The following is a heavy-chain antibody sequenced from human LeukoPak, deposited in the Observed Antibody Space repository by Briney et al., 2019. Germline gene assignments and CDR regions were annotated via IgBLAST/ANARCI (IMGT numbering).Heavy chain of an antibody. V-gene: IGHV4-39*07. CDR2: IYYSGST. CDR1: GGSISSSSYY. Sequence: PSETLSLTCTVSGGSISSSSYYWGWIRQPPGKGLEWIGSIYYSGSTYYNPSLKSRVTISVDTSKNQFSLKLSSVTAADTAVYYCAREIVDTAIDPNWFDPWGQGTLVTVSS. CDR3: AREIVDTAIDPNWFDP. J-gene: IGHJ5*02. D-gene: IGHD5-18*01.